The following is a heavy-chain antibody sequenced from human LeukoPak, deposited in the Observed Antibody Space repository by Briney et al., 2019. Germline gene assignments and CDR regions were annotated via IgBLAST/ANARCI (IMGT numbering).Heavy chain of an antibody. Sequence: GGSLRLSCAASGFTFSSYAMHWVRQAPGKGLEYVSAISSNGGSTYYANSVKGRFTISRDNSKNPLYLQMGSLRAEDMAVYYCARDSSGWPYYFDYWGQGTLVTVSS. D-gene: IGHD6-19*01. CDR2: ISSNGGST. CDR3: ARDSSGWPYYFDY. CDR1: GFTFSSYA. V-gene: IGHV3-64*01. J-gene: IGHJ4*02.